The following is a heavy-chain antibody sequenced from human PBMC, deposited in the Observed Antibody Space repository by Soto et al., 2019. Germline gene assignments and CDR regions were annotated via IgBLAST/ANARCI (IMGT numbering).Heavy chain of an antibody. CDR1: GGTFSSYA. D-gene: IGHD5-18*01. CDR2: IIPIFGTA. Sequence: SVKVSCKASGGTFSSYAISWVRQAPGQGLEWMGGIIPIFGTANYAQKFQGRVTITADKSTSTAYMELSSLRSEDTAVYYCARDQYSYGFFDYWGQGTLVTVSS. CDR3: ARDQYSYGFFDY. V-gene: IGHV1-69*06. J-gene: IGHJ4*02.